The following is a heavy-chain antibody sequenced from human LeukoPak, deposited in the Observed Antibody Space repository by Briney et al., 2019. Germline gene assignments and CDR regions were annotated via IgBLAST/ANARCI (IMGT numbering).Heavy chain of an antibody. Sequence: GGSLRLSCAASGFTFSSYWMSWVRQAPGKGLEWVANIRQDGSEKYYVDSVKGRFTISRDNAKNSLYLQMNSLRAEDTAVYYCARGSLTGDDDYWGQGTLVTVSS. V-gene: IGHV3-7*01. D-gene: IGHD7-27*01. CDR2: IRQDGSEK. CDR1: GFTFSSYW. J-gene: IGHJ4*02. CDR3: ARGSLTGDDDY.